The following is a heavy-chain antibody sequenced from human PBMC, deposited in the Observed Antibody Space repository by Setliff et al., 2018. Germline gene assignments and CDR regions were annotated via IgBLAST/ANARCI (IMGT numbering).Heavy chain of an antibody. D-gene: IGHD3-3*01. CDR1: GYTFTSYD. Sequence: ASVKVSCKASGYTFTSYDINWVRQATGQGLEWMGWMNPNSGNTGYAQKFQGRVTMTRNTSISTAYMELGSLRSEDTAVCYCARGRERDYNFWSGYYTYYYYGMDVWGQGTTVTVSS. CDR3: ARGRERDYNFWSGYYTYYYYGMDV. V-gene: IGHV1-8*02. CDR2: MNPNSGNT. J-gene: IGHJ6*02.